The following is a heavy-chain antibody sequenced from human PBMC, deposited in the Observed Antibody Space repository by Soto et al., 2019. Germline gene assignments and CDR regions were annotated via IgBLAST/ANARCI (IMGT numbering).Heavy chain of an antibody. CDR2: IYPSGMP. V-gene: IGHV4-30-2*01. Sequence: SETLSLTCTVSGGSISNAAYSWSWTRQPPGKGLEWIGYIYPSGMPFYNPSLRSRVTISIDRSNDQFSLNLKSVTAADTAVYYCARERGGYGLFDSWGQGTLVTVSS. CDR1: GGSISNAAYS. J-gene: IGHJ4*02. CDR3: ARERGGYGLFDS. D-gene: IGHD5-18*01.